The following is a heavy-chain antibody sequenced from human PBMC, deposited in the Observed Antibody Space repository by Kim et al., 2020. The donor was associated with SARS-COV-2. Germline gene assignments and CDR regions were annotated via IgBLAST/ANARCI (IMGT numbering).Heavy chain of an antibody. CDR2: VSLDSDYI. CDR1: GFTFSSYS. CDR3: AKAAQMTCTRCFYF. J-gene: IGHJ4*02. V-gene: IGHV3-23*01. Sequence: GGSLRLSCAASGFTFSSYSLNWVRQAPGRGPEWVSIVSLDSDYIYYADSVKGRFTISRDNSKNTVYLQMNSLRAEDTAVYYCAKAAQMTCTRCFYFWCQG. D-gene: IGHD2-2*01.